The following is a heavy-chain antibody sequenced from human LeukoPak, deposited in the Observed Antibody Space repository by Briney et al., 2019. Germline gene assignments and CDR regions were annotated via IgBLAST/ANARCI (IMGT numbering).Heavy chain of an antibody. CDR2: INAGNGNT. D-gene: IGHD6-13*01. V-gene: IGHV1-3*01. J-gene: IGHJ4*02. CDR3: ARDPIGSRWPYYFDY. CDR1: GYTFTTYA. Sequence: ASVKVSCKASGYTFTTYAMHWVRQAPGQRFEWMGWINAGNGNTKYSQKFQARVTITRDTSASTAYMELSSLRSGDTAVYYCARDPIGSRWPYYFDYWGQGTLVTVSS.